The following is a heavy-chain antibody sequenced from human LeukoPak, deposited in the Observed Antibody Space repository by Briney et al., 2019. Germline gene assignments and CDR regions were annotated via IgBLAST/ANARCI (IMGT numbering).Heavy chain of an antibody. CDR3: ARDRSGSYCIDY. CDR1: GFTFSSYG. CDR2: IAYDGSNK. V-gene: IGHV3-30-3*01. D-gene: IGHD3-10*01. J-gene: IGHJ4*02. Sequence: GRSLRLSCAASGFTFSSYGMHWVRQAPGKGLEWVEVIAYDGSNKDYADSVKGRFTIPRDNSKNTLYLQMNSLRAEDTAVYYCARDRSGSYCIDYWGQGTLVTVSS.